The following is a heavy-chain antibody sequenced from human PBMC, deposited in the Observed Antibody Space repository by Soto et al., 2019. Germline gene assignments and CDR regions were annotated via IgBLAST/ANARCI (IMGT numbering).Heavy chain of an antibody. CDR2: ISSYGADR. D-gene: IGHD6-19*01. CDR3: VKEGYMRSDWYGQFDY. CDR1: GFTFNSYA. J-gene: IGHJ4*02. V-gene: IGHV3-64D*06. Sequence: GGSLRLSCSASGFTFNSYAMHWVRQAPGKGLEFVSAISSYGADRYYADSVKGRFAISRDNSKNTLYLQMSSLRAEDTALYYCVKEGYMRSDWYGQFDYWGRGALVTVSS.